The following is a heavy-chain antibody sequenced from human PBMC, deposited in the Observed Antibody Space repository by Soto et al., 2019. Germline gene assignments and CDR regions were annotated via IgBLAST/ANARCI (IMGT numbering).Heavy chain of an antibody. CDR2: IYSGGST. CDR1: GFTVSSNY. J-gene: IGHJ6*02. D-gene: IGHD3-9*01. CDR3: ATQINYDILTGYSHYYYYGMDV. Sequence: GGSLRLSCAASGFTVSSNYMSWVRQAPGKGLEWVSVIYSGGSTYYADSVKGRFTISRDNSKNTLYLQMNSLRAEDTAVYYCATQINYDILTGYSHYYYYGMDVWGQGTTVTVSS. V-gene: IGHV3-53*01.